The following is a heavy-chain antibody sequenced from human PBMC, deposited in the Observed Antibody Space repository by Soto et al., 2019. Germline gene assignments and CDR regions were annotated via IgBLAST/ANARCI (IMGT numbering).Heavy chain of an antibody. CDR2: ISAYNGNT. V-gene: IGHV1-18*04. Sequence: GASVKVSCKASGYTFTGHYMHWVRQAPGQGLEWMGWISAYNGNTNYAQKLQGRVTMTTDTSTSTAYMELRSLRSDDTAVYYCARDTDSSSWHRPYYYGMDVWGQGTTVTVSS. CDR1: GYTFTGHY. J-gene: IGHJ6*02. CDR3: ARDTDSSSWHRPYYYGMDV. D-gene: IGHD6-13*01.